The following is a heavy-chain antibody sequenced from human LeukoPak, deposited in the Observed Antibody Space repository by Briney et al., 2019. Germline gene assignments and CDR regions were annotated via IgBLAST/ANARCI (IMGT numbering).Heavy chain of an antibody. CDR2: ISAYNGNT. CDR3: ATAEVGYYSSGWYYGY. V-gene: IGHV1-18*01. D-gene: IGHD6-19*01. J-gene: IGHJ4*02. Sequence: ASVKVSCKASGYTFISYGISWVRQAPGQGLEWMGWISAYNGNTNYAQKLQGRVTMTTDTSTSTAYMELRSLRSDDTAVYYCATAEVGYYSSGWYYGYWGQGTLVTVSS. CDR1: GYTFISYG.